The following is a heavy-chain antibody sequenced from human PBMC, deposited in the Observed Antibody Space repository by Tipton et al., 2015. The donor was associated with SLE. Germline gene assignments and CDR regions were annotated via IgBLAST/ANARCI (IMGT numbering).Heavy chain of an antibody. D-gene: IGHD6-19*01. CDR2: IYYSGST. Sequence: LSCTVSGGSISSHYWSWIRQPPGKGLEWIGCIYYSGSTNYNPSLNSRVTLSVDMSKNQFSLKLSSVTAADTAVYYCASSIAWDPFDYWGQGTLVTVSS. J-gene: IGHJ4*02. CDR1: GGSISSHY. V-gene: IGHV4-59*11. CDR3: ASSIAWDPFDY.